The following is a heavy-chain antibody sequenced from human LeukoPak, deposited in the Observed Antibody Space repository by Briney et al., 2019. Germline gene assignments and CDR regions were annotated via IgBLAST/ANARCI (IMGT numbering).Heavy chain of an antibody. V-gene: IGHV4-31*03. CDR3: ARDPYDYDSSGYVLSCMDV. CDR2: IYYSGST. CDR1: GGSISSGGYY. J-gene: IGHJ6*02. Sequence: SQTLSLTCTVSGGSISSGGYYWSWIRQHPGKGLEWIGYIYYSGSTYYNPSLKSRVTITVDTSKNQFSLRLSSVTAADTAVYYCARDPYDYDSSGYVLSCMDVWGQGTTVTVSS. D-gene: IGHD3-22*01.